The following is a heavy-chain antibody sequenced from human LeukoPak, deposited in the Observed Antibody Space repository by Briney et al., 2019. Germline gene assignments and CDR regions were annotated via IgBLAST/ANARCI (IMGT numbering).Heavy chain of an antibody. V-gene: IGHV4-39*07. CDR3: ARAYFPRGYSGYDHLDY. CDR2: IYYSGST. Sequence: SETLSLTCTVSGGSISSSSYYWGWIRQPPGKGLEWIGSIYYSGSTYYNPSLKSRVTISVDTSKNQFSLKLSSVTAADTAVYYCARAYFPRGYSGYDHLDYWGQGTLVTVSS. CDR1: GGSISSSSYY. J-gene: IGHJ4*02. D-gene: IGHD5-12*01.